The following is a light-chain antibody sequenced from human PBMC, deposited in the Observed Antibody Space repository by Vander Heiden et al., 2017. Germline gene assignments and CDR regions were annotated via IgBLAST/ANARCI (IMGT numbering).Light chain of an antibody. CDR3: QSFDSGLTV. J-gene: IGLJ2*01. CDR2: DNY. V-gene: IGLV1-40*01. Sequence: QSVPTQPPTVAGAPGQRVTTSCTGSDSNIGAGYTGHWYQRLPGTAPKLLIYDNYNRPSGVPGRFSGFNSGISASLAITELQAADEADYYCQSFDSGLTVFGGGTKVTVL. CDR1: DSNIGAGYT.